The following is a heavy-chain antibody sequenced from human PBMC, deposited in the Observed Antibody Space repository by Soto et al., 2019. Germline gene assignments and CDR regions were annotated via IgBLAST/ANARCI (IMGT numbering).Heavy chain of an antibody. CDR3: ARSPGYYDSSGYDAFDI. CDR1: GYSFTSYW. J-gene: IGHJ3*02. D-gene: IGHD3-22*01. CDR2: IYPGDSDT. Sequence: GESLKISCKGSGYSFTSYWIGWVRQMPGKGLEWMGIIYPGDSDTRYSPSFQGQVTISADKSISTAYLQWSSLKASDTAMYYCARSPGYYDSSGYDAFDIWGQATMVTVSS. V-gene: IGHV5-51*01.